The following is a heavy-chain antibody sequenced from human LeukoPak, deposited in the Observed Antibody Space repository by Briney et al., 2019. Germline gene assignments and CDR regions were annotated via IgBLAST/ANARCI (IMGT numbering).Heavy chain of an antibody. J-gene: IGHJ4*02. V-gene: IGHV4-34*01. CDR1: GWSFRRYY. CDR3: ARDPNGDYD. Sequence: SETLSLTCAVYGWSFRRYYWSWIRQPPGKGLEWIGEVDPGGIVNYNPSLKSRVTMSVDTSKNQLSLKLTSVTAADTAVYYCARDPNGDYDWGQGTLVSVSS. CDR2: VDPGGIV. D-gene: IGHD4-17*01.